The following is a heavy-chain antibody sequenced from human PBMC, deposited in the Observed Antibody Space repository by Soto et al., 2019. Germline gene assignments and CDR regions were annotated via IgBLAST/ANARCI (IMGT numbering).Heavy chain of an antibody. CDR1: GFSFENYG. D-gene: IGHD5-18*01. CDR2: IWFNGSER. CDR3: VRGNGYTYGPFDN. J-gene: IGHJ4*02. V-gene: IGHV3-33*01. Sequence: VQLLESGGGVVQPGRSLRLSCAASGFSFENYGMHWVRQASGKGLEWVAAIWFNGSERKYGDSVKGRFTISRDNSKNTVFLQMSSLSAEDTAVYYCVRGNGYTYGPFDNWGQGTLVTVSS.